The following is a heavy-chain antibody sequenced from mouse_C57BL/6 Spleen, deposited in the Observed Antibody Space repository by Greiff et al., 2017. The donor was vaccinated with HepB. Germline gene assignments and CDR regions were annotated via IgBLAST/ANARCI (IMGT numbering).Heavy chain of an antibody. CDR3: ARWAAYYYGSSSYWYFDV. D-gene: IGHD1-1*01. CDR1: GYTFTSYW. J-gene: IGHJ1*03. Sequence: QVQLQQSGAELVMPGASVKLSCKASGYTFTSYWMHWVKQRPGQGLEWIGEIDPSDSYTNYNQKFKGKSTLTVDKSSSTAYMQLSSLTSEDSAVYYCARWAAYYYGSSSYWYFDVWGTGTTVTVSS. V-gene: IGHV1-69*01. CDR2: IDPSDSYT.